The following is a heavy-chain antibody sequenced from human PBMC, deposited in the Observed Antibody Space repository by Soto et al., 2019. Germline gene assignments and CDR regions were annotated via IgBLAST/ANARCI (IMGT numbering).Heavy chain of an antibody. CDR3: ARARLMMKAFDI. Sequence: GSLILPCSAPGFTFSSYWMHWVRQAPGKGLVWVSRINSDGSSTSYADSVKGRFAISRDNAKNTLYLQMNSLRAEDTAVYYCARARLMMKAFDIWGQGTMVTV. J-gene: IGHJ3*02. CDR1: GFTFSSYW. D-gene: IGHD2-8*01. V-gene: IGHV3-74*01. CDR2: INSDGSST.